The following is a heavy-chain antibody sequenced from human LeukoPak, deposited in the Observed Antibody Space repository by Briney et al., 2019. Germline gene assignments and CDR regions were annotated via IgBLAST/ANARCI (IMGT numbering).Heavy chain of an antibody. CDR3: ARVPYSSWFYFDF. V-gene: IGHV3-21*01. Sequence: GGSLRLSCVVSGFTFRTYAMSWVRQAPGKGLEWVSSISSNSDYIYYADSLEGRFTISRDNAKNSLYLQMNSLRAEDTAVYYCARVPYSSWFYFDFWGQGTLVTVSS. D-gene: IGHD6-13*01. J-gene: IGHJ4*02. CDR2: ISSNSDYI. CDR1: GFTFRTYA.